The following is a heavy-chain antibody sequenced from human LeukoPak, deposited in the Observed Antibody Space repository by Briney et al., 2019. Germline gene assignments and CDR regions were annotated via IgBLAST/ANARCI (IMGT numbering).Heavy chain of an antibody. V-gene: IGHV3-66*02. J-gene: IGHJ4*02. CDR1: GFTVSSNY. D-gene: IGHD3-10*01. Sequence: GGSLRLSCAASGFTVSSNYMSWVRQAPGKGLEWVSVIYSGGSTYYADSVKGRSTISRDNSKNTLYLQMNSLRAEDTAVYYCARGGGSGSYYKFDYWGQGTLVTVSS. CDR2: IYSGGST. CDR3: ARGGGSGSYYKFDY.